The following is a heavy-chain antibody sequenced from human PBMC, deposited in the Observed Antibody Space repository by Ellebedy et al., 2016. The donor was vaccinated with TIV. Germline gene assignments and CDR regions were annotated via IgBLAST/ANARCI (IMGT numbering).Heavy chain of an antibody. D-gene: IGHD5-18*01. V-gene: IGHV3-7*01. CDR3: ARGNPVDTVTPGTYYYDYGMDV. CDR2: IKRDGTET. CDR1: GFTFSRYW. Sequence: GESLKISCVGSGFTFSRYWMSWVRQAPGKGLEWVANIKRDGTETYHVDSVKGRFTISRDNAKNSLYLQMNSLRAEDTAVYYCARGNPVDTVTPGTYYYDYGMDVWGQGTTVTVSS. J-gene: IGHJ6*02.